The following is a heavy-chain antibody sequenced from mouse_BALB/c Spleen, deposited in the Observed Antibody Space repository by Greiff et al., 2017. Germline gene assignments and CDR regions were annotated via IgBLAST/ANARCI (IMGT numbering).Heavy chain of an antibody. CDR2: ISSGGSYT. D-gene: IGHD2-1*01. J-gene: IGHJ4*01. CDR1: GFTFSSYA. CDR3: ARHKYGNYYAMDY. Sequence: EVQRVESGGGLVKPGGSLKLSCAASGFTFSSYAMSWVRQSPEKRLEWVAEISSGGSYTYYPDTVTGRFTISRDNAKNTLYLQMSSLRSEDTAMYYCARHKYGNYYAMDYWGQGTSVTVSA. V-gene: IGHV5-9-4*01.